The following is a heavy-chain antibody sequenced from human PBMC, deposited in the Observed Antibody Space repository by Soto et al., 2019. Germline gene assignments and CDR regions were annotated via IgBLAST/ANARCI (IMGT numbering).Heavy chain of an antibody. CDR1: GGSISSSSYY. D-gene: IGHD2-2*01. V-gene: IGHV4-39*01. J-gene: IGHJ4*02. Sequence: TLSLTCTVSGGSISSSSYYWGWIRQPPGKGLEWIGSMFYSVNTYYNPSLKSRVTILADTSKNQFSLKLSSVTAADTAVYYCARLRATAVDYWGQGTLVTVSS. CDR3: ARLRATAVDY. CDR2: MFYSVNT.